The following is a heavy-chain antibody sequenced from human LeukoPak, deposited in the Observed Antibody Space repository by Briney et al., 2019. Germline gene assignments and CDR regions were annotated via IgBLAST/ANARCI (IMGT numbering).Heavy chain of an antibody. V-gene: IGHV3-30-3*01. CDR2: ISYDGSNK. Sequence: GGSLRLSCAASGFTFSSFAMHWVRQAPGKGLEWVAVISYDGSNKYYADSVKGRFTISRDNSKNTLYLQMNSLRAEDTAVYYCARDAGYSGSYYRANWFDPWGQGTLVTVSS. J-gene: IGHJ5*02. D-gene: IGHD1-26*01. CDR1: GFTFSSFA. CDR3: ARDAGYSGSYYRANWFDP.